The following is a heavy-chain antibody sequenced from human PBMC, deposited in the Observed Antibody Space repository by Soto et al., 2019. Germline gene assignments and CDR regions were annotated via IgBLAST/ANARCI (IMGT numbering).Heavy chain of an antibody. D-gene: IGHD6-13*01. V-gene: IGHV3-23*01. J-gene: IGHJ6*02. CDR2: ISGSGGST. CDR3: AKDQVRSSWPYYYYYGMDV. CDR1: GFTFSSYA. Sequence: TGGSLRLSCAASGFTFSSYAMSWVRQAPGKGLEWVSAISGSGGSTYYADSVKGRFTISRDNSKNTLYLQMNSLRAEDTAVYYCAKDQVRSSWPYYYYYGMDVWGQGTTVTVSS.